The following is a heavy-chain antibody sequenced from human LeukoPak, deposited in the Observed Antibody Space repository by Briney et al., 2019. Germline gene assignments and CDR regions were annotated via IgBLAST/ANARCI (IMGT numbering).Heavy chain of an antibody. CDR3: AKDYAAAGIFDY. D-gene: IGHD6-13*01. Sequence: GGSLRLSCAASRFTSSAYAMHWVRQTPGKGLEWVALISYDGTNKYYADSVKGRFTISRDNSKNTLYLQMNSLRAEDTAVYYCAKDYAAAGIFDYWGQGTLVTVSS. CDR1: RFTSSAYA. V-gene: IGHV3-30*04. J-gene: IGHJ4*02. CDR2: ISYDGTNK.